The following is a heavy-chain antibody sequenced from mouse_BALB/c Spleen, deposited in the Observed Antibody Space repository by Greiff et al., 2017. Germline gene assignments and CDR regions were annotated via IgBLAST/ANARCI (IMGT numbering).Heavy chain of an antibody. CDR1: GYSFTSYW. D-gene: IGHD2-4*01. Sequence: EVQLQQSGTVLARPGASVKMSCKASGYSFTSYWMHWVNQRPGQGLEWIGAIYPGNSDTSYNQKFKGKAKLTAVTSASTAYMELSSLTNEDSAVYYCTRYYDYDAWFAYWGQGTLVTVSA. J-gene: IGHJ3*01. V-gene: IGHV1-5*01. CDR3: TRYYDYDAWFAY. CDR2: IYPGNSDT.